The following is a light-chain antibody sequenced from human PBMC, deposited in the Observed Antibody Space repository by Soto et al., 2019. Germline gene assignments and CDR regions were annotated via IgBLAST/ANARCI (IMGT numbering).Light chain of an antibody. J-gene: IGKJ1*01. Sequence: EIVLTQSPGTLSLSPGERATLSCRASQIFTSSYLAWYQQKPGQAPRLLIYAASSMATGIPDRFSGSGSGTDFTLTISRLEPEDFAVYYCHQYGSSPRTFGQGTKVDIK. V-gene: IGKV3-20*01. CDR3: HQYGSSPRT. CDR1: QIFTSSY. CDR2: AAS.